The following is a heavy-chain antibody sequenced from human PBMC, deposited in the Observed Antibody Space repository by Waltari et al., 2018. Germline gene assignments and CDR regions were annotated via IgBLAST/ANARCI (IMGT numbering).Heavy chain of an antibody. Sequence: QVQLVQSGAEVKKPGASVKVSCEASGYTFTGRYLHWVRQAPGQGLEWMGRIKPTSGVTDYAQKFQDRVTMTRDTSSSTAYMELSGLRSDDTAVYYCAREATHSYYYFLDVWGKGTTVTVSS. J-gene: IGHJ6*03. CDR2: IKPTSGVT. V-gene: IGHV1-2*06. CDR1: GYTFTGRY. CDR3: AREATHSYYYFLDV.